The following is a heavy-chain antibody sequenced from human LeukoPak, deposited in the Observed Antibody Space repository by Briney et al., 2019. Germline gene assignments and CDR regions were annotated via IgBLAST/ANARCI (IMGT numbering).Heavy chain of an antibody. CDR2: ISSNGDST. D-gene: IGHD3-16*02. CDR1: GFTFSTYA. CDR3: ARGATSLPFDY. V-gene: IGHV3-64*04. J-gene: IGHJ4*02. Sequence: SGGSLRLSCSASGFTFSTYAMHWVRQAPGKGLEYVSAISSNGDSTYYADSVKGRFTISRDNSKNTLYLQMNSLRAEDTAVYYCARGATSLPFDYWGQGTLVTVSS.